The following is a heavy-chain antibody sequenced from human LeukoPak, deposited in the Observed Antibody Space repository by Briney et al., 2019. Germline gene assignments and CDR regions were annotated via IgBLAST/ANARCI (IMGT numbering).Heavy chain of an antibody. V-gene: IGHV4-59*01. CDR1: GGSISSYY. D-gene: IGHD3-22*01. J-gene: IGHJ3*02. CDR3: ARGNYYDSSGYYPDAFDI. CDR2: IYYSGST. Sequence: PSETLSLTCTVSGGSISSYYWSWIRQPPGKVLERIGYIYYSGSTSYNPSLKSRVTISVDTSKNQFSLKLSSVTAADTAVYYCARGNYYDSSGYYPDAFDIWGQGTMVTVSS.